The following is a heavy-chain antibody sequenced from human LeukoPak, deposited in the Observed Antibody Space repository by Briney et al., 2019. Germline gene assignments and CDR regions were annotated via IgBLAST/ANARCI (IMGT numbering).Heavy chain of an antibody. CDR2: ISYDGSNK. CDR3: ARDXXXXXXY. Sequence: PGGSRRLSCAASGFTFSSIAMHGVRQAPAKGLDGGAVISYDGSNKYYADSVKGRFTISRDNSKNTLYLQMNSLRAEDRAVYYFARDXXXXXXYWGQGTLVTVSS. CDR1: GFTFSSIA. V-gene: IGHV3-30*04. J-gene: IGHJ4*02.